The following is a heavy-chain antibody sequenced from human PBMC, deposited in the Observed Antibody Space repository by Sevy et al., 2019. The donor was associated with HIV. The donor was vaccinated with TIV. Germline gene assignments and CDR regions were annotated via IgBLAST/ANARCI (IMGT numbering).Heavy chain of an antibody. CDR3: ARVPHAAAMQTFYYFGMDV. CDR1: GFTFSTSA. Sequence: GGSLRLSCAVSGFTFSTSAMSWVRQAPGKGLEWVSSISGSGGSTYYADSVKGRFTISRDNSKNTVYLQMNGLRAEDSAVYYCARVPHAAAMQTFYYFGMDVWGQGTTVTVSS. CDR2: ISGSGGST. V-gene: IGHV3-23*01. J-gene: IGHJ6*02. D-gene: IGHD2-2*01.